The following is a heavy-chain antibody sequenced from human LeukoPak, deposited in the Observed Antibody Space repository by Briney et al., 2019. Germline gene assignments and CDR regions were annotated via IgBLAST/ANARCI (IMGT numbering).Heavy chain of an antibody. V-gene: IGHV3-48*03. Sequence: PGGSLRLSCAASGFTFSSYEMNWVRQAPGKGLEWVSYISSSGSTIYYADSVKRRFTIFRDNAKYSLYLQMNSLSAEDTAVYYCARAPYSVSRASIWGQGTMVTVSS. J-gene: IGHJ3*02. CDR1: GFTFSSYE. CDR3: ARAPYSVSRASI. D-gene: IGHD1-26*01. CDR2: ISSSGSTI.